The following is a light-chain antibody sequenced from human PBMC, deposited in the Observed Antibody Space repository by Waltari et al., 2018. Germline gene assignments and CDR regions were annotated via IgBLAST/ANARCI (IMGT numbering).Light chain of an antibody. J-gene: IGLJ2*01. CDR2: DVN. V-gene: IGLV2-14*01. CDR1: RSDVGAYNS. CDR3: SSYTSSNTLVV. Sequence: QSALTQPASVSGSPGQSITLSCTGPRSDVGAYNSVSWYQQHPGKAPKVMIYDVNSRPSGVSNRFSGSKSGNTASLTISGLQAEDEADYYCSSYTSSNTLVVFGGGTKLTVL.